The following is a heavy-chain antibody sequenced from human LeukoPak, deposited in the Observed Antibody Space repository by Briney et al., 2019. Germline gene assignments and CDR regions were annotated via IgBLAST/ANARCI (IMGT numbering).Heavy chain of an antibody. V-gene: IGHV1-69*01. CDR3: ARGPAYCGGDCYLGPFDY. D-gene: IGHD2-21*02. Sequence: SRLAIRWVCRGSAYGFERMGGIIPIFGTANYAQKFQGRVTITADESTSTAYMELSSLRSEDTAVYYCARGPAYCGGDCYLGPFDYWGQGTLVTVSS. CDR2: IIPIFGTA. J-gene: IGHJ4*02. CDR1: SRLA.